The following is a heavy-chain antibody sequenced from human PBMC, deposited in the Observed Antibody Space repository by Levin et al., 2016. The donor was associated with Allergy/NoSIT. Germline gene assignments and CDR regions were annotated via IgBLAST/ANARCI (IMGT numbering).Heavy chain of an antibody. J-gene: IGHJ4*02. CDR3: ARHPLSLRGSGYFPE. V-gene: IGHV4-39*01. Sequence: WIRQPPGKGLEWIGSIYYSGSTYYNPSLKSRVTISVDTSKNQFSLKLSSVTAADTAVYYCARHPLSLRGSGYFPEWGQGTLVTVSS. CDR2: IYYSGST. D-gene: IGHD3-22*01.